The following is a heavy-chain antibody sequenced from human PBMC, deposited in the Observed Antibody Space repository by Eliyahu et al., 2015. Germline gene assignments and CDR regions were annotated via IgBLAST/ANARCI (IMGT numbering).Heavy chain of an antibody. V-gene: IGHV3-23*01. CDR1: GFTFSSYA. CDR3: ATADGYGDYGAFDI. J-gene: IGHJ3*02. Sequence: TASGFTFSSYAMTWVRQAPGKGLEWVSSISASGTNTYYSDSVKGRFTISRDNSKNILYLQMNSLKGEDTALYYCATADGYGDYGAFDIWGQGTMVTVSS. CDR2: ISASGTNT. D-gene: IGHD4-17*01.